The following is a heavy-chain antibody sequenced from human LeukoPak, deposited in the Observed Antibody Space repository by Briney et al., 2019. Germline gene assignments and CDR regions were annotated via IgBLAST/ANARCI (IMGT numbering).Heavy chain of an antibody. Sequence: PGGSLRLSCAASGFTFSSYSMSWVRQTPGKGLEWVSSISSRSTYIYYADSVKGRFTISRDNAQNSLYLQMNRLRAEDTAVYYCARDLWERWLQSHDAFAIWGQGTIVTVSS. D-gene: IGHD5-24*01. J-gene: IGHJ3*02. V-gene: IGHV3-21*01. CDR1: GFTFSSYS. CDR3: ARDLWERWLQSHDAFAI. CDR2: ISSRSTYI.